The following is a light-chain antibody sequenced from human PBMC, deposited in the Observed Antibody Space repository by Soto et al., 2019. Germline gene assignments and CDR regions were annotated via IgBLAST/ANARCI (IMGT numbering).Light chain of an antibody. V-gene: IGKV1-12*01. CDR3: QQANSFPLT. CDR2: AAS. J-gene: IGKJ4*01. CDR1: QGINKW. Sequence: DIQMTQSPSSVSAAVGDRVTITCRASQGINKWLAWYQQKPGKAPQLLISAASTLRSGVPSRFSGGGSGTDFILTISNLQPEDFETYFCQQANSFPLTFGGGTKVDIK.